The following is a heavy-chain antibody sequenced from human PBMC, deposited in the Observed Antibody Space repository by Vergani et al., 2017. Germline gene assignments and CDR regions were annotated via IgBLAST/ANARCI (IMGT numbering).Heavy chain of an antibody. V-gene: IGHV3-30*03. CDR3: AXAPVVPAAYYYYYYMDV. CDR2: ISYDGSNK. J-gene: IGHJ6*03. Sequence: QVQLVESGGGVVQPGRSLRLSCAASGFTFSSYGMHWVRQAPGKGLEWVAVISYDGSNKYYADSVKGRFTISRDNSKNTLYLQMNSLRAEDTAVYYCAXAPVVPAAYYYYYYMDVWGKGTTVTVSS. D-gene: IGHD2-2*01. CDR1: GFTFSSYG.